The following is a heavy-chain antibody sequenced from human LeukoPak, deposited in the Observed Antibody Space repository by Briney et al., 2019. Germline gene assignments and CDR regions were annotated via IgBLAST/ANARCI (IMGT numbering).Heavy chain of an antibody. Sequence: GGSLRLSCAASGFTFSSYAMSWVRQAPGKGLEWVAVISYDGSNKYYADSVKGRFTISRDNSKNTLYLQMNSLRAEDTAVYYCAKDRGGSYFGFDYWGQGTLVTVSS. V-gene: IGHV3-30*18. D-gene: IGHD1-26*01. CDR1: GFTFSSYA. CDR3: AKDRGGSYFGFDY. CDR2: ISYDGSNK. J-gene: IGHJ4*02.